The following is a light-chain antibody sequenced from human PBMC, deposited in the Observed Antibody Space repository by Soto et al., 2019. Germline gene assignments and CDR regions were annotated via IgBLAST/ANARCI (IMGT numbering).Light chain of an antibody. CDR2: GNS. CDR1: SSNIGAGYD. V-gene: IGLV1-40*01. CDR3: QSYDSSLSVV. Sequence: QSALTQPPSVSGAPGQRVTISCTGSSSNIGAGYDVHWYQQLPGTAPKLLIYGNSNRPSGVPDRFSGSKSGTSASLAITGLAAEDKADYYCQSYDSSLSVVFGRGTKLTVL. J-gene: IGLJ2*01.